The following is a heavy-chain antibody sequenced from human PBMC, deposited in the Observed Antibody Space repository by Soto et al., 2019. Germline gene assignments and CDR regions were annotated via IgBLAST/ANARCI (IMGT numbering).Heavy chain of an antibody. J-gene: IGHJ3*02. CDR2: ISSSGSTI. V-gene: IGHV3-11*01. CDR1: GFTFSDYY. D-gene: IGHD5-18*01. CDR3: ASGYSYGQGAFDI. Sequence: VGSLRLSCAASGFTFSDYYMSWIRQAPGKGLEWVSYISSSGSTIYYADSVKGRFTISRDNAKNSLYLQMNSLRAEDTAVYYCASGYSYGQGAFDIWGQGTMVTVSS.